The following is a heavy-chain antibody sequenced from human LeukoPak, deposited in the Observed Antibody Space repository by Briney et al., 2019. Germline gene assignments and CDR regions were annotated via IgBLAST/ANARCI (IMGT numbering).Heavy chain of an antibody. V-gene: IGHV1-2*02. CDR3: ARDAGIAVAGTVYGY. CDR1: GYTFTSYD. Sequence: GASVKVSCKASGYTFTSYDINWVRQATGQGLEWMGWINPNSGGTNYAQKFQGRVTMTRDTSISTAYMELSRLRSDDTAVYYCARDAGIAVAGTVYGYWGQGTLVTVSS. D-gene: IGHD6-19*01. J-gene: IGHJ4*02. CDR2: INPNSGGT.